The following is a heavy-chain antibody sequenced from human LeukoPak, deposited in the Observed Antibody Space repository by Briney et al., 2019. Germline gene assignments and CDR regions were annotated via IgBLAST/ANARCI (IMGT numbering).Heavy chain of an antibody. CDR3: AREDITMIVADY. Sequence: SETLSLTCTVSGGSISSSSYYWGWIRQPPGKGLEWIGSIYYSGSTYYNPSLKSRVTISVDTSKNQFSLKLSSVAAADTAVYYCAREDITMIVADYWGQGTLVTVSS. CDR2: IYYSGST. J-gene: IGHJ4*02. D-gene: IGHD3-22*01. CDR1: GGSISSSSYY. V-gene: IGHV4-39*07.